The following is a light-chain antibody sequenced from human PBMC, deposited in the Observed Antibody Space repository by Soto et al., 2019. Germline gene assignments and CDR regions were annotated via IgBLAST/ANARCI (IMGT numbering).Light chain of an antibody. J-gene: IGKJ2*01. CDR3: QQYVNSPPYT. Sequence: EIVLTQSPGTLSLSPGERATLSCRASQSVSSSYLAWYQQKPGQPPRLLIYGASSRATGIPDMFSGSGSGTDFTLTISRPEPEDFAVYYCQQYVNSPPYTFGQGTKLEIK. CDR2: GAS. V-gene: IGKV3-20*01. CDR1: QSVSSSY.